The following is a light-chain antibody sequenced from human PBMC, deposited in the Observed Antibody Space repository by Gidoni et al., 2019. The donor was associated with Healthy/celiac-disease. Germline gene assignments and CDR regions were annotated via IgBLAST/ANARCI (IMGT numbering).Light chain of an antibody. V-gene: IGKV1-8*01. CDR2: AAS. CDR3: QQYYSYPVT. J-gene: IGKJ2*01. CDR1: QGISSY. Sequence: AIRMTQSPSSFSASTGDRVTITCRASQGISSYLAWYQQKPGKAPTLLIYAASTLQSGVPSRFSGSGSGTDFTLTISCLKSEDFATYYCQQYYSYPVTFGQGTKLEIK.